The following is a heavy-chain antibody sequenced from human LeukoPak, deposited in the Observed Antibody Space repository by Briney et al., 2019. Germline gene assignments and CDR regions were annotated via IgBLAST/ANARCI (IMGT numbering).Heavy chain of an antibody. CDR3: ASTDYCGGDCYSNY. CDR1: GGTFRSYT. CDR2: IIPILGIA. Sequence: SVKVSCKTSGGTFRSYTISWVRQAPGQGLEWMGRIIPILGIANYAQKFQGRVTITADKSTSTAYMELSSLRSEDTAVYYCASTDYCGGDCYSNYWGQGTLVTVSS. V-gene: IGHV1-69*02. D-gene: IGHD2-21*01. J-gene: IGHJ4*02.